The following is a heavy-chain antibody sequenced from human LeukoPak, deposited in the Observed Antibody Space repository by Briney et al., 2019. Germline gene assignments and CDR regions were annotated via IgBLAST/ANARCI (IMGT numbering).Heavy chain of an antibody. D-gene: IGHD4/OR15-4a*01. CDR1: GGSISSYY. V-gene: IGHV4-59*08. Sequence: SETLSLTCTVSGGSISSYYWSWIRQPPGKGLEWIGYICYSGSTNYNPSLKSRVTISVDTSKNQFSLKLSSVTAADTAVYYCARVVDYGYSDYWGQGTLVTVSS. J-gene: IGHJ4*02. CDR2: ICYSGST. CDR3: ARVVDYGYSDY.